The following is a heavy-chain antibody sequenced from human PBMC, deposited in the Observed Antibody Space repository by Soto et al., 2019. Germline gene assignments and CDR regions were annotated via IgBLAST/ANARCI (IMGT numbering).Heavy chain of an antibody. CDR2: TYYRSKWNT. Sequence: TLSLTCAISGDNVSSNSAAWNWIRQSPSRGLKWLGRTYYRSKWNTDYAVSVNSRITISPDTSKNQFSLQLKSVTPEDTGVYYCARDYYESGGYFDCWGQGNLVTVSS. V-gene: IGHV6-1*01. D-gene: IGHD3-22*01. CDR3: ARDYYESGGYFDC. CDR1: GDNVSSNSAA. J-gene: IGHJ4*02.